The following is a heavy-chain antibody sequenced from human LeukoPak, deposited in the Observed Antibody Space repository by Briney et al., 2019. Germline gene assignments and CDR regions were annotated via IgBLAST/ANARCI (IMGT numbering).Heavy chain of an antibody. CDR3: ARGPRDIVATIKDRSFDY. J-gene: IGHJ4*02. Sequence: SETLSLTCTVSGYSISSGYYWGWIRQPPGKGLGWIGSIYHSGSTNYNPSLKSRVTISVDTSKNQFSLRLSSVTAADTAVYYCARGPRDIVATIKDRSFDYWGQGTLVTVSS. V-gene: IGHV4-38-2*02. CDR1: GYSISSGYY. CDR2: IYHSGST. D-gene: IGHD5-12*01.